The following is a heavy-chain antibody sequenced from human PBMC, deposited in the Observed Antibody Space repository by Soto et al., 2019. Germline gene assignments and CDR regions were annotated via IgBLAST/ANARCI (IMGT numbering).Heavy chain of an antibody. CDR3: AAGMTTVTTAAFDI. Sequence: SVKVSCKASGFTFTSSAMQWVRQARGQRLEWIGWIVVGSCNTNYAQKFQERVTITRDMSTSTAYMELSSLRSEDTAVYYCAAGMTTVTTAAFDIWGQGTMVTVSS. J-gene: IGHJ3*02. D-gene: IGHD4-17*01. CDR1: GFTFTSSA. CDR2: IVVGSCNT. V-gene: IGHV1-58*02.